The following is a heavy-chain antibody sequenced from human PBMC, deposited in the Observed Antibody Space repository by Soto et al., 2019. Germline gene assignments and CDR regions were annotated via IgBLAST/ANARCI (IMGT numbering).Heavy chain of an antibody. CDR3: ARDVHRFEGFDYHFYGLDV. CDR2: INNYNGKA. Sequence: QVQLLQSGAEVRNSGASVKVSCKASGYTFSNYGTSWVRQAPGQGLEWMGWINNYNGKANYVQKVQGRVTMTTDTSTSTIYMELRSLRSDDTAVYYCARDVHRFEGFDYHFYGLDVWGQGTTVIVSS. V-gene: IGHV1-18*01. D-gene: IGHD3-3*01. CDR1: GYTFSNYG. J-gene: IGHJ6*02.